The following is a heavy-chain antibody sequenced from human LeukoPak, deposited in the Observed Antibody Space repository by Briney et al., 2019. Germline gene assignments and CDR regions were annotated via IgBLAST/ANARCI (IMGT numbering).Heavy chain of an antibody. J-gene: IGHJ4*02. CDR2: IGSSSSTI. CDR3: ARGDPRGSYLGDWNY. Sequence: PGGSLRLSCAASGFTFSSYSMNWVRQAPGKGLEWVSYIGSSSSTIYYADSVKGRFTISRDNAKNSLYLQMNSLRAEDTAVYYCARGDPRGSYLGDWNYWGQGTLVTVSS. V-gene: IGHV3-48*04. D-gene: IGHD1-26*01. CDR1: GFTFSSYS.